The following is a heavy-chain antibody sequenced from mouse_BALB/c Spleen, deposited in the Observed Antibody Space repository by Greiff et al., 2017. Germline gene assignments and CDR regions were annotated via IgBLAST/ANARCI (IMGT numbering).Heavy chain of an antibody. J-gene: IGHJ2*01. V-gene: IGHV5-17*02. Sequence: VQLKESGGGLVQPGGSRKLSCAASGFTFSSFGMHWVRQAPEKGLEWVAYISSGSSTIYYADTVKGRFTISRDNPKNTLFLQMTSLRSEDTAMYYCARQLGDYWGQGTTLTVSS. CDR2: ISSGSSTI. CDR1: GFTFSSFG. D-gene: IGHD3-1*01. CDR3: ARQLGDY.